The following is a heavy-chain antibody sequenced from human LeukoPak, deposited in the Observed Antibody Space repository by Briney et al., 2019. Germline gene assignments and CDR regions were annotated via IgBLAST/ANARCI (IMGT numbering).Heavy chain of an antibody. D-gene: IGHD3-22*01. CDR2: IYTSGST. V-gene: IGHV4-4*07. Sequence: TDTLSLTCTVSGGSISSYYWSWIRQPAGKGLEWVGRIYTSGSTNYNPSLKSRVTISVDKSKNQFSLKLSSVTAADTAVYYCAREWSHHYDSSGYLDYWGQGTLVTVSS. CDR1: GGSISSYY. CDR3: AREWSHHYDSSGYLDY. J-gene: IGHJ4*02.